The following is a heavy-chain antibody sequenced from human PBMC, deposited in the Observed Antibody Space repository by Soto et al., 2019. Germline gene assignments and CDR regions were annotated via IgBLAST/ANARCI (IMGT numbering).Heavy chain of an antibody. V-gene: IGHV4-59*08. CDR3: AGTDYSTFDY. Sequence: ETLSLTCTVSGGSISSYYWSWIRQPPGKGLEWIGYIYYSGSTNYNPSLKSRVTISVDTSKNQFSLKLSSVTAADTAVYYCAGTDYSTFDYWGQGTLVTVSS. CDR1: GGSISSYY. CDR2: IYYSGST. J-gene: IGHJ4*02. D-gene: IGHD4-4*01.